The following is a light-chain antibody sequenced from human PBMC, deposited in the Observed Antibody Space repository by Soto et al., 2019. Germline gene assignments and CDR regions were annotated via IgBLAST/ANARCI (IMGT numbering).Light chain of an antibody. J-gene: IGKJ1*01. CDR1: QSIIRW. Sequence: DIQMTQSPSTLSASVGDRVAITCRASQSIIRWLAWYQQKPGKAPKLLIYEASSLASGVPSRFSGSGSGTEFTLTISSLQPDDFATNFCQQYATFYRTFGQGTKVEIK. CDR2: EAS. CDR3: QQYATFYRT. V-gene: IGKV1-5*03.